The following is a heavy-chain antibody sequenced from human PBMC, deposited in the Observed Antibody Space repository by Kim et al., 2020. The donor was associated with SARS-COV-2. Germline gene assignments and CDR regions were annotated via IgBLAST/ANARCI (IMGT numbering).Heavy chain of an antibody. CDR3: ARDRPTIEGYGDYVYYYYYGMDV. CDR1: GGSISSGGYY. D-gene: IGHD4-17*01. V-gene: IGHV4-31*03. Sequence: SETLSLTCTVSGGSISSGGYYWSWIRQHPGKGLEWIGYIYYSGSTYYNPSLKSRVTISVDTSKNQFSLKLSSVTAADTAVYYCARDRPTIEGYGDYVYYYYYGMDVWGQGTTVTVSS. CDR2: IYYSGST. J-gene: IGHJ6*02.